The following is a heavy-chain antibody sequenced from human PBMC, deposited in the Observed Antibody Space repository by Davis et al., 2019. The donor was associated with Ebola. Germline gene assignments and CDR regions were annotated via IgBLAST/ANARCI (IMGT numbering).Heavy chain of an antibody. CDR2: INGDGSST. Sequence: GESLKISCAASGFTFSTYWMHWARQVPGKGLVWVSRINGDGSSTTNADSVKGRFTISRDNAKSTLYLQMNRLSAEDTAVYYCAREGVLWFGELLNYYYGLDVWGQGTTVTVSS. V-gene: IGHV3-74*01. J-gene: IGHJ6*02. D-gene: IGHD3-10*01. CDR3: AREGVLWFGELLNYYYGLDV. CDR1: GFTFSTYW.